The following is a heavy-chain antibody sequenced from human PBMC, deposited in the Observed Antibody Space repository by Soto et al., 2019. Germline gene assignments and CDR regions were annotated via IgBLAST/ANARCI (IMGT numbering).Heavy chain of an antibody. CDR2: MYYSETT. J-gene: IGHJ5*02. CDR3: ARANSSTWYKLEYKWFDP. CDR1: GGSINDYY. V-gene: IGHV4-59*01. D-gene: IGHD6-13*01. Sequence: SETLSLTCTVSGGSINDYYWSWIRQTPGKGLEWVGFMYYSETTKYNPSLKGRVNMSLDTSKNQVSLHLQSVTAADTAVYYCARANSSTWYKLEYKWFDPWGQGTLVTVSS.